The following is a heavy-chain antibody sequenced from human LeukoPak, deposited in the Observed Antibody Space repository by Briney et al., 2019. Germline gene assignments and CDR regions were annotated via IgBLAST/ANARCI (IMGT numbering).Heavy chain of an antibody. D-gene: IGHD3-9*01. CDR1: GFTFSNYA. CDR2: LSGNGDSP. J-gene: IGHJ4*02. CDR3: AKDPFEPTNYYFDS. V-gene: IGHV3-23*01. Sequence: GGSLRLSCGASGFTFSNYAMSWVRRVPGKGLEWVSSLSGNGDSPYYVDSVKGRFTISRDNSKHTLYLQMNSLTVEDTAVYYCAKDPFEPTNYYFDSWGQGTLVTVSS.